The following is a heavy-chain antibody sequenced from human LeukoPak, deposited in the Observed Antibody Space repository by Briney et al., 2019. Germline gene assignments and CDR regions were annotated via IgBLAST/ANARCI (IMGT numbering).Heavy chain of an antibody. CDR1: GFTFSTFG. CDR2: IRYDGSNK. V-gene: IGHV3-30*02. CDR3: ARELNGAFDP. D-gene: IGHD1-1*01. J-gene: IGHJ5*02. Sequence: SGGPLRLSCAASGFAASGFTFSTFGMHWVRQAPGKGLEWVAFIRYDGSNKYYADSVKGRFTISRDNAKNSLYLQMNSLRAEDTAVYYCARELNGAFDPWGQGTLVTVSS.